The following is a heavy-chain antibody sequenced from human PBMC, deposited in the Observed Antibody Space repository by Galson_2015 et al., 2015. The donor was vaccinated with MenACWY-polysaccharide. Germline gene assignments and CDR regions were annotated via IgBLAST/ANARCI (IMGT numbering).Heavy chain of an antibody. CDR3: ARGAGLENHDAFDI. Sequence: SLRLSCAASGFTFSSYSMTWVRQAPGKGLEWVSSISSSSSYIDYADSLKGRFTISRDNAKNSLYLQMNTLRAEDTAVYFCARGAGLENHDAFDIWGLGTMVTVSS. V-gene: IGHV3-21*01. J-gene: IGHJ3*02. D-gene: IGHD5-24*01. CDR1: GFTFSSYS. CDR2: ISSSSSYI.